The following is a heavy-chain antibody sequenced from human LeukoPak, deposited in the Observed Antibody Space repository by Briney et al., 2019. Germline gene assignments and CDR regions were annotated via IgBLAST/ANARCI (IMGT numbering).Heavy chain of an antibody. V-gene: IGHV1-2*02. Sequence: ASVKVSFKALVYTFTDHYFHWLRQAPGQGIEWMGWIHPGRGDTNIAQKFQGRVSLTRDMSISTAYMELSRLTSDDTAVYYCARDHNWGPDYWGQGVLVTVAS. CDR1: VYTFTDHY. CDR3: ARDHNWGPDY. CDR2: IHPGRGDT. J-gene: IGHJ4*02. D-gene: IGHD7-27*01.